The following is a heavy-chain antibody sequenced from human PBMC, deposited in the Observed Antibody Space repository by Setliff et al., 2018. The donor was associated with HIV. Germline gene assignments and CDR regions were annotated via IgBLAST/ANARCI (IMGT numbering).Heavy chain of an antibody. J-gene: IGHJ6*03. CDR1: GGSISSYY. D-gene: IGHD6-13*01. Sequence: SETLSLTCTVSGGSISSYYWSWIRQPAGKGLEWIGRIYTSGSTNYNPSLKSRVTMSVDTSKNQFSLKLSSVTAADTAVYYCARSPGIAAAAVGNYYYYMDVWGKGTTVTVSS. V-gene: IGHV4-4*07. CDR3: ARSPGIAAAAVGNYYYYMDV. CDR2: IYTSGST.